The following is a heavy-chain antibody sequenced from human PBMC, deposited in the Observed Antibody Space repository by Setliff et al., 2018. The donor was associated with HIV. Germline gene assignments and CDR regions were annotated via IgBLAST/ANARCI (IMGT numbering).Heavy chain of an antibody. Sequence: SETLSLTCTVSGGSISSSSYYWGWVRQPPGKGLEWIGSIYYSGSTYYNPSLKSRVTMSLDTSKNQFSLKLTSVTAADTAVYYCARQQHSSDLKIWNYWGQGTLVTVSS. CDR1: GGSISSSSYY. CDR2: IYYSGST. CDR3: ARQQHSSDLKIWNY. D-gene: IGHD6-13*01. V-gene: IGHV4-39*07. J-gene: IGHJ4*02.